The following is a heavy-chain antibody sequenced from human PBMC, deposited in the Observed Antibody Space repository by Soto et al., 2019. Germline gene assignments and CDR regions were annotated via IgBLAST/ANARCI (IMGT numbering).Heavy chain of an antibody. Sequence: GGSLRLSCAASGFTFDDYAMHWVRQAPGKGLEWVSGISWNSGSIGYADSVKGRFTISRDNAKNSLYLQMNSLRAEDTALYYCAKEVYGSGSYRFDYWGQGTLVTVSS. CDR1: GFTFDDYA. CDR2: ISWNSGSI. D-gene: IGHD3-10*01. V-gene: IGHV3-9*01. CDR3: AKEVYGSGSYRFDY. J-gene: IGHJ4*02.